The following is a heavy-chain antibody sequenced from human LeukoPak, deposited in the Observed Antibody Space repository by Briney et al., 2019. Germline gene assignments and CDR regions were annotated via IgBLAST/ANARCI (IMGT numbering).Heavy chain of an antibody. CDR2: INSDGGST. V-gene: IGHV3-74*01. J-gene: IGHJ4*02. D-gene: IGHD6-19*01. Sequence: GGSLRLSCAASGFTFSRYWMHWVRQAPGKGLVWVSRINSDGGSTTYADSVKGRFTISRDNAENTPYLQMNSLRVEDTAVYYCARDVGSGWYHFDNWGQGTLVTVSS. CDR3: ARDVGSGWYHFDN. CDR1: GFTFSRYW.